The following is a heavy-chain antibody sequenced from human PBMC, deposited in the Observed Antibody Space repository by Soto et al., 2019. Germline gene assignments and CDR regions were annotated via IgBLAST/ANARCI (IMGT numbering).Heavy chain of an antibody. CDR1: DGYISSYY. Sequence: SEPLSLPCTVADGYISSYYGSWIRQHPGKGLEWIGYIYYSGSTNYNPSLKSRVTISVDTSKNQFSLKLSSVTAADTAVYYCAAVGTITYGMDVWGQATTVTVSS. D-gene: IGHD5-12*01. CDR2: IYYSGST. J-gene: IGHJ6*02. CDR3: AAVGTITYGMDV. V-gene: IGHV4-59*01.